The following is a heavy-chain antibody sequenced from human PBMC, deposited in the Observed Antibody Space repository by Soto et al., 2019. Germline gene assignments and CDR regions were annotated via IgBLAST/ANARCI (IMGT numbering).Heavy chain of an antibody. D-gene: IGHD4-17*01. CDR1: GVSINSADFY. CDR3: AREVVDTTVDYYFDY. V-gene: IGHV4-30-4*01. J-gene: IGHJ4*02. CDR2: IYHTGSS. Sequence: SETLSLTCTVSGVSINSADFYWSWIRQAPGKGLEWIGYIYHTGSSQHHPSLRGRVDISMDTSKNQFSLEPRSVTAADTAMYYCAREVVDTTVDYYFDYWGQGGMVTVSS.